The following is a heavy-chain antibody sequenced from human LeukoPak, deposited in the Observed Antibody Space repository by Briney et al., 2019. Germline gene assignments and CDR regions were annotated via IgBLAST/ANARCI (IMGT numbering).Heavy chain of an antibody. CDR1: GFTFSSYA. CDR3: ARGVNYYDSSGYYLNRFDP. Sequence: GGSLRLSCAASGFTFSSYAMHWVRQAPGKGLEYVSAISSNGGSTYYANSVKGRFTISRDNSKNTLYLQMGSLRAEDMAVYYCARGVNYYDSSGYYLNRFDPWGQGTLVTVSS. CDR2: ISSNGGST. J-gene: IGHJ5*02. D-gene: IGHD3-22*01. V-gene: IGHV3-64*01.